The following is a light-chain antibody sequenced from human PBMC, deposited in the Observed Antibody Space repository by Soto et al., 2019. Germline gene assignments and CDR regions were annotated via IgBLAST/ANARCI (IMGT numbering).Light chain of an antibody. V-gene: IGKV3-20*01. CDR2: GAS. CDR3: QQYGSSPEYT. J-gene: IGKJ2*01. Sequence: EIVLTQSPGTLSLSPGEKATPPCRAGQSVSSSSLAWYQQKPGQAPRLLIYGASSRATGIPDRFSGSGSGTDFTLTISRLEPEDFAVYYCQQYGSSPEYTFGQGTKLEIK. CDR1: QSVSSSS.